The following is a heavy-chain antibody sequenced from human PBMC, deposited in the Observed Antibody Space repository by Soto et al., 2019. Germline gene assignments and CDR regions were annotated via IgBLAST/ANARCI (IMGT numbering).Heavy chain of an antibody. J-gene: IGHJ4*02. CDR3: ARADSSGWFDY. CDR2: IGTAGDT. Sequence: GGSLRLSCAASGCTFSSYDMHWVRQAPGKGLEWVSAIGTAGDTYYPGSVKGRFTISRENAKDSLYLQMNSLRAEDTAVYYCARADSSGWFDYWGQGTLVTVSS. V-gene: IGHV3-13*01. CDR1: GCTFSSYD. D-gene: IGHD6-19*01.